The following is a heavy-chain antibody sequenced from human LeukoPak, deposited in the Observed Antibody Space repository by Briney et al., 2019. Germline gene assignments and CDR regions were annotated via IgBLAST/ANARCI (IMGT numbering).Heavy chain of an antibody. J-gene: IGHJ4*02. D-gene: IGHD1-7*01. CDR2: TSDRGDYT. Sequence: GGSLRLSCAASGFTFTSYSMSWVRQAPGKGLEWVSGTSDRGDYTYYADSVKGRFTISRDSSKNALFLQMNSLRAEDTALYFCARKAQYNGHYPLDYWGQGTLVTVSS. CDR1: GFTFTSYS. V-gene: IGHV3-23*01. CDR3: ARKAQYNGHYPLDY.